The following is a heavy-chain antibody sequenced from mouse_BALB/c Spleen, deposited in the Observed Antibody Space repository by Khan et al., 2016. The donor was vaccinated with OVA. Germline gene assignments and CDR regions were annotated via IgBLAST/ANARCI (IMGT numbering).Heavy chain of an antibody. CDR1: GFSLTSYG. CDR3: ARGDGYYEDAMDY. Sequence: QVHVKQSGPGLVAPSQSLSITCTVSGFSLTSYGVHWVRRPPGKGLEWLGVIWAGGSTNYNSALMSRLSISKDNSKSHVFLKMNSLQTDDKAMYYCARGDGYYEDAMDYWGQGTSVTVSS. J-gene: IGHJ4*01. D-gene: IGHD2-3*01. CDR2: IWAGGST. V-gene: IGHV2-9*02.